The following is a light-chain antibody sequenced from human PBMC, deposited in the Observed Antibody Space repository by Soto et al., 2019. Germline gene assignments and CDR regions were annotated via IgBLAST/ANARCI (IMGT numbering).Light chain of an antibody. J-gene: IGKJ1*01. CDR1: QSISSW. CDR2: DAS. V-gene: IGKV1-5*02. CDR3: QQYETFSGT. Sequence: DIQMTQSPSTLSASVGDTVTIICRASQSISSWLAWYQQKGGKAPNLLIYDASSLESGVPSRFSGSGSGTKFTLTIASLQPDDFATYYCQQYETFSGTFGPGTKVDIK.